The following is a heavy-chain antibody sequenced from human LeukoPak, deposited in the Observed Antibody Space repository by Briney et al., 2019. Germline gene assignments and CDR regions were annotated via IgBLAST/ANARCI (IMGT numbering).Heavy chain of an antibody. V-gene: IGHV3-23*01. CDR3: AKVLGFGELLSYYYYYYMDV. CDR2: ISGSGGST. D-gene: IGHD3-10*01. CDR1: GFTFSSYA. Sequence: TGGSLRLSCAASGFTFSSYAMSWVRQAPGKGLEWVSAISGSGGSTYYADSVKGRFTISRDNSKNTLYLQMNSLRAEDTAVYYCAKVLGFGELLSYYYYYYMDVWGKGTTVTVS. J-gene: IGHJ6*03.